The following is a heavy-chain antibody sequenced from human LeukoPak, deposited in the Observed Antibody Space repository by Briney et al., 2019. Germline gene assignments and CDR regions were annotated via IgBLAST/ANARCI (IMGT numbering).Heavy chain of an antibody. CDR3: SAHETLIVVRPFDS. D-gene: IGHD3-22*01. CDR2: IDPDGTST. CDR1: GLTFSSYW. V-gene: IGHV3-74*01. J-gene: IGHJ4*02. Sequence: PGGSLRLSCAASGLTFSSYWMHWVRQVPGRGPVWVSRIDPDGTSTSYADSVKGRFTISRDNAKNTLYLQMNSLRAEDAAVYYCSAHETLIVVRPFDSWGQGTVVTVSS.